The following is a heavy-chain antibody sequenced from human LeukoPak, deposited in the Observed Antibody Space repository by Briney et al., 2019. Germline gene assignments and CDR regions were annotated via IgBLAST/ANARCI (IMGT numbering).Heavy chain of an antibody. CDR1: GFTFSSYA. Sequence: PGGSLRLSCAASGFTFSSYAMHWVRQAPGKGPEWIAYIGKSNSIIHYADSVKGRFTVSRDNAKNSLYLLMNSLRAEDTAVYYCARAPIGDNNWFDPWGQGTLVTVSS. CDR2: IGKSNSII. V-gene: IGHV3-48*01. CDR3: ARAPIGDNNWFDP. J-gene: IGHJ5*02. D-gene: IGHD3-16*01.